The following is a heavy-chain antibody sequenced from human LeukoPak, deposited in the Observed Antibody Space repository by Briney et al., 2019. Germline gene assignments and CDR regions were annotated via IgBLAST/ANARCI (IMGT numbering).Heavy chain of an antibody. CDR3: ARDPLELRLTPFDY. CDR1: GFTFSSYS. J-gene: IGHJ4*02. CDR2: ISSSSSYI. V-gene: IGHV3-21*01. D-gene: IGHD5-24*01. Sequence: NSEGSLRLSCAASGFTFSSYSMNWVRQAPGKGLEWVSSISSSSSYIYYADSVKGRFTISRDNAKNSLYLQMNSLRAEDTAVYYCARDPLELRLTPFDYWGQGTLVTVSS.